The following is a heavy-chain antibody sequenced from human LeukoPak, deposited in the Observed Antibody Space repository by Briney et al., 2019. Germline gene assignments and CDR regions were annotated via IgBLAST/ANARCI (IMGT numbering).Heavy chain of an antibody. CDR2: IKQDGSEK. V-gene: IGHV3-7*03. CDR3: ARWLGSY. Sequence: PGGSLRLSCAASGFTFSSNWMGWVRQAPGKGLEWVANIKQDGSEKYYVDSVKGRFTISRDNAKNSLYLQMNSLRAEDTAVYYCARWLGSYWGQGTLVTVSS. CDR1: GFTFSSNW. D-gene: IGHD3-10*01. J-gene: IGHJ4*02.